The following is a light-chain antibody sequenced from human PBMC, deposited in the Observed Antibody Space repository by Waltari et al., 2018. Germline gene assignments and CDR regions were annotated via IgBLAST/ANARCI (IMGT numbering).Light chain of an antibody. Sequence: EIVLTQSPGTLSLSPGERATLSCRASQSVSSSYLAWYQQKPGQAPRLLIYGASRRATGIPDRFSGSDSGTDFTLTISRLEPEDFAVYYCQQYGSSPPTFGQGTRVEIK. CDR2: GAS. J-gene: IGKJ1*01. V-gene: IGKV3-20*01. CDR3: QQYGSSPPT. CDR1: QSVSSSY.